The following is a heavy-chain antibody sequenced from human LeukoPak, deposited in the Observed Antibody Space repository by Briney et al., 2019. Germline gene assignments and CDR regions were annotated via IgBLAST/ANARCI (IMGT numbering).Heavy chain of an antibody. J-gene: IGHJ4*02. CDR1: GFTFSSYS. V-gene: IGHV3-21*01. CDR3: ARDFGSGWYGEDY. D-gene: IGHD6-19*01. CDR2: ISSSSSYI. Sequence: PGGSLRLSCAASGFTFSSYSMNWVRQAPGKGLEWVSSISSSSSYIYYADSVKGRFTISRDNAKNSLYLQMNSLRAEDTAVYYCARDFGSGWYGEDYWGQGTLVTVSS.